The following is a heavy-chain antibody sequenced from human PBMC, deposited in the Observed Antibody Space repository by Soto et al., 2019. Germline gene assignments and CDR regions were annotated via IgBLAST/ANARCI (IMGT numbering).Heavy chain of an antibody. CDR2: ISGSGGST. CDR1: GFTFSSYA. J-gene: IGHJ6*03. CDR3: AKDAYYDILTGYYAGPTARFGYYYYYYMDV. Sequence: EVQLLESGGGLVQPGGSLRLSCAASGFTFSSYAMSWVRQAPGKGLEWGSAISGSGGSTYYADSVKGRFTISRDNSKNTLYLKMNSLRAEDTAVYYCAKDAYYDILTGYYAGPTARFGYYYYYYMDVWGKGTTVTVSS. V-gene: IGHV3-23*01. D-gene: IGHD3-9*01.